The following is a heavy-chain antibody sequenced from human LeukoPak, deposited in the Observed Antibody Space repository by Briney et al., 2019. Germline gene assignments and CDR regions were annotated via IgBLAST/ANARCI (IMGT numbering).Heavy chain of an antibody. CDR3: AKDQSGWSGYATPGY. Sequence: GGSLRLSCAASGFTFSSYGMHWVRQAPGKGLEWVAVISYDGSNKYYADSVKGRFTISRDNSKNTLYLQMNSLRAEGTAIYYCAKDQSGWSGYATPGYWGQGTLVTVSS. D-gene: IGHD5-12*01. J-gene: IGHJ4*02. V-gene: IGHV3-30*18. CDR2: ISYDGSNK. CDR1: GFTFSSYG.